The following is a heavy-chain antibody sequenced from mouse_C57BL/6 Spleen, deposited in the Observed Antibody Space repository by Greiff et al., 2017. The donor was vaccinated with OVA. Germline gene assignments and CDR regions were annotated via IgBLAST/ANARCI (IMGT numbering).Heavy chain of an antibody. J-gene: IGHJ3*01. Sequence: VQLQQPGAELVKPGASVKMSCKASGYTFTSYWITWVKQRPGQGLEWIGDIYPGSGSTNYNEKFKSKATLTVDTSSSTAYMQLSSLTSEDSAVYDCAREGVYYDYPAWFAYWGQGTLVTVSA. D-gene: IGHD2-4*01. CDR3: AREGVYYDYPAWFAY. CDR2: IYPGSGST. CDR1: GYTFTSYW. V-gene: IGHV1-55*01.